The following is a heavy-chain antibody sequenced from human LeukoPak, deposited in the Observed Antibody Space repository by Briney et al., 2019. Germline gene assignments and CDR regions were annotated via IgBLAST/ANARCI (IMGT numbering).Heavy chain of an antibody. V-gene: IGHV3-7*01. CDR2: IKQDGTEK. J-gene: IGHJ4*02. CDR3: VRAIDYGYPGGY. D-gene: IGHD4-17*01. CDR1: EFTFSDFW. Sequence: GGSLRLSCVASEFTFSDFWMSWVRQAPGKGLEWVANIKQDGTEKYYVDSVKGRFTVSRDNAKNSLDLQMNSVRAEDTAVYYCVRAIDYGYPGGYWGQGTLVTVST.